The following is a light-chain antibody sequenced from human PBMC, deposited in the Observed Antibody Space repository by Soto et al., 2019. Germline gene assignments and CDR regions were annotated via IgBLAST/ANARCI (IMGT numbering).Light chain of an antibody. V-gene: IGKV1-33*01. Sequence: DIQMTQSPSSLSASVGDRVTITCQASQDISNYLNWYQQKPGKAPKLPIYDASNLETGVPSRFSGSGSGTDFTFTISSLQPEDIATYYCQQYDNLPGFGPGTKVDIK. CDR2: DAS. J-gene: IGKJ3*01. CDR1: QDISNY. CDR3: QQYDNLPG.